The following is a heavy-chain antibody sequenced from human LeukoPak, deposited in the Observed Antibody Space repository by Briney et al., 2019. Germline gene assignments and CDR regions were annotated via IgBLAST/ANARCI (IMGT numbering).Heavy chain of an antibody. J-gene: IGHJ4*02. Sequence: GGSLRLSCAASGFTFSSYWMSWVRQAPGKGLEWVANIKQDGSEKYYVDSVKGRFTISRDNAKNSLYPQMNSLRAEDTAVYYCARVDSGYDSLSFDYWGQGTLVTVSS. CDR1: GFTFSSYW. CDR2: IKQDGSEK. V-gene: IGHV3-7*03. D-gene: IGHD5-12*01. CDR3: ARVDSGYDSLSFDY.